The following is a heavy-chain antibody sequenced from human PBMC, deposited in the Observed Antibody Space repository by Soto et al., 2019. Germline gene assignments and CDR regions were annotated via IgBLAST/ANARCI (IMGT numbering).Heavy chain of an antibody. D-gene: IGHD4-17*01. CDR3: ARDLATVTTSRGWYFDL. V-gene: IGHV3-48*01. J-gene: IGHJ2*01. CDR1: GFTFSSYS. Sequence: EVQLVESGGGLVQPGGSLRLSCAASGFTFSSYSMNWVRHAPGKGLEWVSYISSSISTIYYADSVKVRFTISRDNAKNSLYLKMNRLRAEDTAVYYCARDLATVTTSRGWYFDLWGRGTLVTVSS. CDR2: ISSSISTI.